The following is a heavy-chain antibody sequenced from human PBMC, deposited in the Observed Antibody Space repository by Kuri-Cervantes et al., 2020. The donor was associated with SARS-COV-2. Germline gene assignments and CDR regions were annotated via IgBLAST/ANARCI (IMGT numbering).Heavy chain of an antibody. CDR3: ARDWRPYSSGWFDP. CDR1: GFAFRTHA. Sequence: GGSLRLSCAASGFAFRTHAMHWVRQAPGKGLEWAALISYDGTYRFDADSVKGRFTISRDNSKNTLYLQMNSLRAEDTAVYYCARDWRPYSSGWFDPWGQGTLVTVSS. D-gene: IGHD6-19*01. CDR2: ISYDGTYR. V-gene: IGHV3-30*04. J-gene: IGHJ5*02.